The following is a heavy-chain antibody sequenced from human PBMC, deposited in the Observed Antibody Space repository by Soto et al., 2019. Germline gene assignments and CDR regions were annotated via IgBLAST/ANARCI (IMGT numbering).Heavy chain of an antibody. Sequence: QVQLQESGPGLVKPSGTLSLTCAVSGGSVNNDKWWSWVRQPPGKGLEWIGEIHSSGITNYNPSLKSRASIFVDKFKNQFSVKLTSVTAADTAVYFCAGHWSAGYGAFDPWGQGTLVTVSS. V-gene: IGHV4-4*02. CDR2: IHSSGIT. CDR1: GGSVNNDKW. CDR3: AGHWSAGYGAFDP. D-gene: IGHD3-9*01. J-gene: IGHJ5*02.